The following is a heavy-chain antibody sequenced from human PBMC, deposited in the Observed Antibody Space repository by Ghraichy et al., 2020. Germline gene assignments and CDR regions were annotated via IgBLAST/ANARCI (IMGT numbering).Heavy chain of an antibody. CDR1: GSIFSNAW. D-gene: IGHD5-18*01. CDR3: AFGHSYGFAY. CDR2: IKSKADGETT. V-gene: IGHV3-15*01. J-gene: IGHJ4*02. Sequence: GGSLRLSCEASGSIFSNAWMNWVRQAPGKGLEWVGRIKSKADGETTLYAAAVKGRFTISRDDSQNTVFLQMNSLKTEDTAVYYCAFGHSYGFAYRGQGALVTVSS.